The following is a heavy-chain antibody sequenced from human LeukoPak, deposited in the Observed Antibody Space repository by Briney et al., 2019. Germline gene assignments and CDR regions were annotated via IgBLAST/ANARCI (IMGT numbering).Heavy chain of an antibody. J-gene: IGHJ6*02. CDR1: GFTFDTYG. Sequence: PGGSLRLSCAASGFTFDTYGMHWVRQAPGKGLEWVAVIAYDGSNKYYADSVKGRFTISRDNSKNTLYLQMNSLRGEDTAVYYCAKEKAIGTINYGLDVWGQGTTVTVSS. D-gene: IGHD1-1*01. V-gene: IGHV3-30*18. CDR2: IAYDGSNK. CDR3: AKEKAIGTINYGLDV.